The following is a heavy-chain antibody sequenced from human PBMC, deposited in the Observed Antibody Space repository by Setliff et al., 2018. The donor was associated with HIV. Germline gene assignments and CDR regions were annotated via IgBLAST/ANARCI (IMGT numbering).Heavy chain of an antibody. CDR1: GFTFSSYS. V-gene: IGHV3-21*04. CDR2: ISSSSTYT. D-gene: IGHD6-19*01. J-gene: IGHJ4*02. CDR3: ARDLSGWNYFDL. Sequence: PGGSLRLSCAASGFTFSSYSMNWVRQAPGKGLEWVSSISSSSTYTHYADSVKGRFTVSRDNAKSSLFLQMNSLRAEDTAVYYCARDLSGWNYFDLWGQGTLVTVSS.